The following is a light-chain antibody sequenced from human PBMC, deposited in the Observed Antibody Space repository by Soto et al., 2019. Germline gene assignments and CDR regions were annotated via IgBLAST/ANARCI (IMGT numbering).Light chain of an antibody. Sequence: DIQMTQSPSTLSASVGDRVTITCRASQSISDWLAWFQQKPGKAPKVLIYDASTLESGVPSRFSGSGSGTEFTLTISSLQPEDFATYYCQQHNSSPWTFGQGTKVAIK. V-gene: IGKV1-5*01. CDR2: DAS. CDR1: QSISDW. J-gene: IGKJ1*01. CDR3: QQHNSSPWT.